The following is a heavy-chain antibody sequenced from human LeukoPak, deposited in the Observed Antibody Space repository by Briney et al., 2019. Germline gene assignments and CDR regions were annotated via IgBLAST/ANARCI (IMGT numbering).Heavy chain of an antibody. J-gene: IGHJ4*02. CDR3: ARDGDTLDY. CDR1: GVTFSSYA. D-gene: IGHD4-17*01. Sequence: GGSLRLSCAASGVTFSSYAMTWVCQAPGKGLEWVSVIYSGGSTYYADSVKGRFTISRDNSKNTLYPQMNSLRAEDTAVYYCARDGDTLDYWGQGTLVTVSS. V-gene: IGHV3-66*01. CDR2: IYSGGST.